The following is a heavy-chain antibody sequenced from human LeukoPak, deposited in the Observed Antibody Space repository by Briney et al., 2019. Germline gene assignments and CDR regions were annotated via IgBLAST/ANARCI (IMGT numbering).Heavy chain of an antibody. CDR3: ASEVTTGPVDY. CDR1: GFTVSSNY. Sequence: GGSLRLSCAASGFTVSSNYMSWVRQAPGKGLEWVSVIYSGGSTYCADSVKGRFTISRDNSKNTLYLQMNSLRAEDTAVYYCASEVTTGPVDYWGQGTLVTVSS. V-gene: IGHV3-66*01. D-gene: IGHD4-17*01. CDR2: IYSGGST. J-gene: IGHJ4*02.